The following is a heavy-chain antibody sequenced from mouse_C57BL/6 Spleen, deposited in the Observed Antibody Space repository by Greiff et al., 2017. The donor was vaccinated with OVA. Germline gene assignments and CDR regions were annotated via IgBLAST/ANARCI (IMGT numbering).Heavy chain of an antibody. CDR2: INPSSGYT. V-gene: IGHV1-4*01. J-gene: IGHJ1*03. CDR3: ARDYYGSEGTRWYFDV. D-gene: IGHD1-1*01. CDR1: GYTFTSYT. Sequence: QVQLQQSGAELARPGASVKMSCKASGYTFTSYTMHWVKQRPGQGLEWIGYINPSSGYTKYNQKFKDKATLTADKSSSTAYMQLSSLTSEDSAVYYCARDYYGSEGTRWYFDVWGTGTTVTVSS.